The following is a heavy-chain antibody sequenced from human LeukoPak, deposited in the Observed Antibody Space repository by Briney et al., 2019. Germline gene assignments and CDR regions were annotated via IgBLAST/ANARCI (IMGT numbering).Heavy chain of an antibody. CDR3: AREAPITIFGVVIPNWFDP. CDR1: GYTFTSYA. D-gene: IGHD3-3*01. J-gene: IGHJ5*02. V-gene: IGHV1-3*01. CDR2: INAGNGNT. Sequence: GASVKVSCKASGYTFTSYAMHWVRQAPGQRLEWMGWINAGNGNTKYSQKFQGRVTITADESTSTAYMELSSLRSEDTAVYYCAREAPITIFGVVIPNWFDPWGQGTLVTVSS.